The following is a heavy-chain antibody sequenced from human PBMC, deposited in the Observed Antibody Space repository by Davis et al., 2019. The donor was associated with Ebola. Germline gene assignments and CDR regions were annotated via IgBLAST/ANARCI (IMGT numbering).Heavy chain of an antibody. CDR3: AREIIVVVVAGPQRYYYYGMDV. Sequence: AASVKVSCKASGYTFTSYYMHWVRQAPGQGLEWMGIINPSGGSTSYAQKFQGRVTMTRDTSTSTVYMELSSLRSEDTAVYYCAREIIVVVVAGPQRYYYYGMDVWGKGTTVTVSS. CDR2: INPSGGST. J-gene: IGHJ6*04. D-gene: IGHD2-15*01. V-gene: IGHV1-46*01. CDR1: GYTFTSYY.